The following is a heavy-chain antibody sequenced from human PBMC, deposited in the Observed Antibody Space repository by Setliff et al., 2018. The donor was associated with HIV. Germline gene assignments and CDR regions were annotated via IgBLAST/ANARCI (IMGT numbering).Heavy chain of an antibody. Sequence: PSETLSLTCTVSGGSISSGGYYWSWIRQHPGKGLEWIGYINHSGSTKHNPSLKSRVTISVGTSKNQFSLKLSSVTAADTAVYYCARPYSSSGTGYYYMDVWGKGTTVTAP. CDR1: GGSISSGGYY. CDR2: INHSGST. CDR3: ARPYSSSGTGYYYMDV. J-gene: IGHJ6*03. D-gene: IGHD6-6*01. V-gene: IGHV4-31*03.